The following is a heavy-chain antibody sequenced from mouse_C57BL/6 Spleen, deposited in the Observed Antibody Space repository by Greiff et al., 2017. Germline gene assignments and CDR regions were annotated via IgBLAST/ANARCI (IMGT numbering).Heavy chain of an antibody. CDR2: ISGGGGNT. CDR3: ARDDYDGYAMDY. D-gene: IGHD2-4*01. V-gene: IGHV5-9*01. Sequence: DVMLVESGGGLVKPGGSLKLSCAASGFTFSSYTMSWVRQTPEKRLEWVATISGGGGNTYYPDSVKGRFTISRDNAKNTLYLQMSSLRSEDTALYYCARDDYDGYAMDYWGQGTSVTVSS. J-gene: IGHJ4*01. CDR1: GFTFSSYT.